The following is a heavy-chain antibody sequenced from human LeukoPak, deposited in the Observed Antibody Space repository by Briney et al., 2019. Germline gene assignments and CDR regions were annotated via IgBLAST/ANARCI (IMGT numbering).Heavy chain of an antibody. V-gene: IGHV4-61*02. CDR2: IYTSGST. J-gene: IGHJ6*04. CDR3: ARTHIVVVTAMDV. D-gene: IGHD2-21*02. Sequence: SETLSLTCTVSGRSINSGSYYWSWIRQPAGKGLEWIGRIYTSGSTNYNPSLKSRVTILVDTSKKHFSLRLSPVTAADTAVYYCARTHIVVVTAMDVWGKGTTVTVSS. CDR1: GRSINSGSYY.